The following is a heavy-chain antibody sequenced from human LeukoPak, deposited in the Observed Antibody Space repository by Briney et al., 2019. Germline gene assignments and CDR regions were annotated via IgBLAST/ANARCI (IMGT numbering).Heavy chain of an antibody. J-gene: IGHJ5*02. V-gene: IGHV1-46*01. Sequence: ASVKVSCKASGYTFTSYYMHWVRQDPGQGLEWMGIINPSGGSTSYAQKFQGRVTMTRDTSTSTVYMELSSLRSEDTAVYYCARDRIGGATFGWFDPWGQGTLVTVSS. CDR1: GYTFTSYY. CDR3: ARDRIGGATFGWFDP. D-gene: IGHD1-26*01. CDR2: INPSGGST.